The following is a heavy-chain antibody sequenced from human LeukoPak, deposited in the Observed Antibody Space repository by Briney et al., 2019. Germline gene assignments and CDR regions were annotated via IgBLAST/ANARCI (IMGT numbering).Heavy chain of an antibody. V-gene: IGHV3-30*14. CDR2: ISFDGSDK. J-gene: IGHJ4*02. CDR3: ARRAGAYSHPYDY. Sequence: PGGSLRLSCAASGFTFSIYAMHWVRQAPGKGLEGVAVISFDGSDKYYADSVKGRFTISRDNSKNTLYLQMNSLRAEDTAVYYCARRAGAYSHPYDYWGQGTLVTVSS. CDR1: GFTFSIYA. D-gene: IGHD4/OR15-4a*01.